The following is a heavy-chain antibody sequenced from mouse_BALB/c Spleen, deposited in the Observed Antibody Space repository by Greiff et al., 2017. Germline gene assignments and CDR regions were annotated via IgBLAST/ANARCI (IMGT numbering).Heavy chain of an antibody. D-gene: IGHD1-1*01. CDR3: ARSGYYGSSEGYYYAMDY. CDR2: ISSGSSTI. J-gene: IGHJ4*01. Sequence: EVQRVESGGGLVQPGGSRKLSCAASGFTFSSFGMHWVRQAPEKGLEWVAYISSGSSTIYYADTVKGRFTISRDNPKNTLFLQMTSLRSEDTAMYYCARSGYYGSSEGYYYAMDYWGQGTSVTVSS. CDR1: GFTFSSFG. V-gene: IGHV5-17*02.